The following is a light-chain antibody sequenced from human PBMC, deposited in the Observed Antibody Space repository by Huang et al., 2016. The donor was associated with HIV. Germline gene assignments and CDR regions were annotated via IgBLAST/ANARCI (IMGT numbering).Light chain of an antibody. V-gene: IGKV3-15*01. CDR1: LSVSTN. CDR3: QQYDNWPLT. J-gene: IGKJ4*01. CDR2: GES. Sequence: ERVMTQSPATVSLSPGERATLSCRASLSVSTNLAWYQQRPGQAPRLLVYGESTRATGIPARFSVGGSGAEFTLTISSLQSEDFAVYYCQQYDNWPLTFGGGTKVQIK.